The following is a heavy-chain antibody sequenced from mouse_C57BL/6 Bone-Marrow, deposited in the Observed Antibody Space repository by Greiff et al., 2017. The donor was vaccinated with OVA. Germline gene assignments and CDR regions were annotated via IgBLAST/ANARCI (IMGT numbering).Heavy chain of an antibody. V-gene: IGHV3-6*01. CDR1: GYSITSGYY. CDR2: ISYDGSN. Sequence: EVQLQESGPGLVKPSQSLSLTCSVTGYSITSGYYWNWIRQFPGNKLEWMGYISYDGSNNYNPSLKNRISITRDTSKNQFFLKLNSVTTEDTATYYGARGPLYDYDVHWYFDVWGTGTTVTVSS. CDR3: ARGPLYDYDVHWYFDV. D-gene: IGHD2-4*01. J-gene: IGHJ1*03.